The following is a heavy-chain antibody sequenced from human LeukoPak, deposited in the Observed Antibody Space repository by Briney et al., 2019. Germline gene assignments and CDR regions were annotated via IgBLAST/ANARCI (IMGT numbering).Heavy chain of an antibody. Sequence: GRSLRLSCSASGFTFGDYPMTWVRQAPGMGLEWVGFIRGKAFGGKTHYAAPVKGRFTISRDDSKSIAYLQLNSLKTEDTAVYYCTRRNTADAFDIWGHGTMVTVSS. CDR1: GFTFGDYP. V-gene: IGHV3-49*04. D-gene: IGHD5-18*01. CDR2: IRGKAFGGKT. J-gene: IGHJ3*02. CDR3: TRRNTADAFDI.